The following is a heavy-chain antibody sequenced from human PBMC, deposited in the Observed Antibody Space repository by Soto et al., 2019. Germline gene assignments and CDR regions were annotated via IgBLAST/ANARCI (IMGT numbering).Heavy chain of an antibody. D-gene: IGHD6-13*01. CDR1: GYTFTTYY. Sequence: QVQLMQSGAEVKKPGASVKVSCKASGYTFTTYYMHWVRQAPGQGLEWMGIINPSGGGTNYAQKFQDRVTMPRDTSTSTVYLQQSSLRSEDTAVYYCAREGLGQQLPRNFDYWGQGTLLTVSS. V-gene: IGHV1-46*01. J-gene: IGHJ4*02. CDR3: AREGLGQQLPRNFDY. CDR2: INPSGGGT.